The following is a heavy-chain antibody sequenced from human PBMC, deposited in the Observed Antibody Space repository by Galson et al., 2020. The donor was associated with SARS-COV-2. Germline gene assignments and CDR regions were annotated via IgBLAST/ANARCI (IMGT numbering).Heavy chain of an antibody. J-gene: IGHJ3*02. CDR2: IYYSGST. CDR1: GGSISSGDYY. CDR3: ARERITMIVVGGGAFDI. V-gene: IGHV4-30-4*01. D-gene: IGHD3-22*01. Sequence: ETSETLSLTCTVSGGSISSGDYYWSWIRQPPGKGLEWIGYIYYSGSTYYNPSLKSRVTISVDTSKNQFSLKLSSVTAADTAVYYCARERITMIVVGGGAFDIWGQGTMVTVSS.